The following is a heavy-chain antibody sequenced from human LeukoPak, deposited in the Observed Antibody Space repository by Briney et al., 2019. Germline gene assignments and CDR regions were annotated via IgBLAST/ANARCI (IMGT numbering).Heavy chain of an antibody. J-gene: IGHJ5*02. CDR2: IYTSGNT. D-gene: IGHD1-26*01. Sequence: PSETLSLTCTVSGGSISSTSYYWGWIRQPAGKGLEWIGRIYTSGNTNYNPSLKSRVTMSVDTSKNQFSLKLSSVTAADTAMYYCARGLRYSGSYGWFDPWGQGTLVTVSS. V-gene: IGHV4-61*02. CDR3: ARGLRYSGSYGWFDP. CDR1: GGSISSTSYY.